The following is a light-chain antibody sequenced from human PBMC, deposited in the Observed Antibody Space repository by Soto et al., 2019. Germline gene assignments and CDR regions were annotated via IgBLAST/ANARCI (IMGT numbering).Light chain of an antibody. CDR1: QSVSSN. V-gene: IGKV3-15*01. J-gene: IGKJ5*01. Sequence: LSCRASQSVSSNLAWHQQKPGQAPRILMYDASTRATGISARFSGSGSGTEFTLTVSCLHPEDFASYFCQQGQIWPGTLGQGTRLEI. CDR3: QQGQIWPGT. CDR2: DAS.